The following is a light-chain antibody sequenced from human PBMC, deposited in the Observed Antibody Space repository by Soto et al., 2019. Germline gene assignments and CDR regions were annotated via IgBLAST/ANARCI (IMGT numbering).Light chain of an antibody. J-gene: IGKJ2*01. CDR2: DAS. Sequence: EIVLTQSPATLSLSPGERVTLSCRASQSVSTYLAWYQQKPGQAPRLLIYDASNRATGIPARFSGSGSGTDFSLTISSLEPEDFAVYYCQQRSYWPTFGQGTKLEIK. V-gene: IGKV3-11*01. CDR1: QSVSTY. CDR3: QQRSYWPT.